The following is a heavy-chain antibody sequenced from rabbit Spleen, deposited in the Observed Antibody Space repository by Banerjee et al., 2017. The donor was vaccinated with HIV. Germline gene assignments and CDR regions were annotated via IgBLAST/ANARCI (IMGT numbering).Heavy chain of an antibody. Sequence: QSLEESGGDLVKPGASLTLTCTASGGSFSGSSYMCWVRQAPGKGLEWIACIDIGSSGFTYFATWAKGRFTCSKTSSTTVTLQMTRLTAADTATYFCARADQSNYRPYDLWGPGTLVTVS. V-gene: IGHV1S40*01. CDR3: ARADQSNYRPYDL. J-gene: IGHJ4*01. CDR2: IDIGSSGFT. CDR1: GGSFSGSSY. D-gene: IGHD1-1*01.